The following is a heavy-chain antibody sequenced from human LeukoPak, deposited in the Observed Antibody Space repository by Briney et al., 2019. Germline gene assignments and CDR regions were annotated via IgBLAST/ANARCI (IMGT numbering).Heavy chain of an antibody. D-gene: IGHD3-22*01. J-gene: IGHJ4*02. Sequence: GGSLRLSCAASGFTFSSYAMSWVRQAPGKGLEWVSAISGSGGSTYYADSVKGRFTISRDNSKNTLYLQMNSLRAEDTAVYYXXXXXXXXDSSGYYHFDYWGQGTLVTVSS. V-gene: IGHV3-23*01. CDR2: ISGSGGST. CDR1: GFTFSSYA. CDR3: XXXXXXXDSSGYYHFDY.